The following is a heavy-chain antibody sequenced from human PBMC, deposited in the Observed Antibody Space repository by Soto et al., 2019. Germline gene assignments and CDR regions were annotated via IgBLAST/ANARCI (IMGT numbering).Heavy chain of an antibody. CDR1: GYSFTSYW. CDR3: ARRAVPSPFCFDP. CDR2: IYPGDSDT. D-gene: IGHD4-4*01. Sequence: GESLKISCKGSGYSFTSYWIGWVRQMPGKGLEWMGIIYPGDSDTRYSPSFQGQVTISADKSISTAYLQWSSLKASDPAMYYCARRAVPSPFCFDPWGQEPLATAS. J-gene: IGHJ5*02. V-gene: IGHV5-51*01.